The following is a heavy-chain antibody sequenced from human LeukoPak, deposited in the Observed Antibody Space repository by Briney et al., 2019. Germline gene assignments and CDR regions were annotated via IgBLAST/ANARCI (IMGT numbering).Heavy chain of an antibody. CDR1: GFTFSDFW. J-gene: IGHJ4*02. V-gene: IGHV3-7*01. CDR3: VRDSRPGGAMGLYHNFDF. D-gene: IGHD2-15*01. Sequence: GGSLRLSCAASGFTFSDFWMTWVRQTPGKGLEWVANIKEDGSETYHVDSVKGRFTISRDNTKNSLYLQMNSLRGDDTAVYYCVRDSRPGGAMGLYHNFDFWGQGTLVTVSS. CDR2: IKEDGSET.